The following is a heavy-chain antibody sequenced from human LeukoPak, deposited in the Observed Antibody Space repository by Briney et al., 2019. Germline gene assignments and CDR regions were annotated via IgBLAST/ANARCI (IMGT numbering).Heavy chain of an antibody. CDR2: MLYRGST. J-gene: IGHJ4*02. V-gene: IGHV4-39*01. D-gene: IGHD3-16*01. CDR1: GVSISTTSYY. Sequence: SETLSLTCTVSGVSISTTSYYWGWIRQAPGKGLEWIGSMLYRGSTYYSPSLRSRVIISVDASKNQFFLTLSPVTAADTAMYYCARQGGWGGALSFFDSWGQGTLITVSS. CDR3: ARQGGWGGALSFFDS.